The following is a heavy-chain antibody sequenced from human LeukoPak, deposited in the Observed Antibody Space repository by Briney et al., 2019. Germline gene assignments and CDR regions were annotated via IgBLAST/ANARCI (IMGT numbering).Heavy chain of an antibody. J-gene: IGHJ4*02. V-gene: IGHV1-24*01. D-gene: IGHD3-22*01. CDR2: FNREDDAP. CDR3: ATLDSYYDTSGRPLLPD. Sequence: ASVRVSCKVSGYSVNELSMHWVRQAPGLGLEWMGGFNREDDAPVYAQQFQGGVTMTEDTSTDTAYMELSSLRSEDTALYYCATLDSYYDTSGRPLLPDWGQGTLVTVSS. CDR1: GYSVNELS.